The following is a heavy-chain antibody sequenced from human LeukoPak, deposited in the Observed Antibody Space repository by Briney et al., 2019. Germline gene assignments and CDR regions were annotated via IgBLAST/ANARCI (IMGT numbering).Heavy chain of an antibody. CDR2: ISAYNGNT. CDR3: AREFYSGSGSPWGYYFDY. D-gene: IGHD3-10*01. V-gene: IGHV1-18*01. CDR1: GYTFTSYG. J-gene: IGHJ4*02. Sequence: ASVKVSCKASGYTFTSYGISWVRQAPGQGLEWMGWISAYNGNTNYAQKLQGRVTMTTDTSTSTAYMELRSLRSDDTAVYYCAREFYSGSGSPWGYYFDYWGRGTLVTVSS.